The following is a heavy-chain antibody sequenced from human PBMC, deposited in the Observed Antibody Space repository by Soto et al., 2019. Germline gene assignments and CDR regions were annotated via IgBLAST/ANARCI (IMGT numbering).Heavy chain of an antibody. D-gene: IGHD1-26*01. J-gene: IGHJ4*02. CDR1: GGAIGSSSYY. V-gene: IGHV4-39*01. Sequence: SETLSLTCSVSGGAIGSSSYYFGWIRQPPGKGLEWIGSLYYTGTTNYNSSLKSRVTISADKSQNQFSLRLSSVTAADTAVYFCARYSGKYQGPIDYWGQGTLVTVSS. CDR2: LYYTGTT. CDR3: ARYSGKYQGPIDY.